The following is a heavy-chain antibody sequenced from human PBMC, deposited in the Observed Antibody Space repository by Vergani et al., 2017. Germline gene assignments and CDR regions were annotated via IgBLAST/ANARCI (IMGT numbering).Heavy chain of an antibody. D-gene: IGHD6-6*01. CDR3: ARRGWGSSVGYFDY. V-gene: IGHV4-31*03. Sequence: QVHLQQRGAGVLKPSETLSLTCTVSGGSISSGGYYWSWIRQHPGKGLEWIGYIYYSGSTYYNPSLKSRVSISVDTSKNQFSLKLTSVTAADTAVYYCARRGWGSSVGYFDYWGQGTLVTVSS. CDR2: IYYSGST. J-gene: IGHJ4*02. CDR1: GGSISSGGYY.